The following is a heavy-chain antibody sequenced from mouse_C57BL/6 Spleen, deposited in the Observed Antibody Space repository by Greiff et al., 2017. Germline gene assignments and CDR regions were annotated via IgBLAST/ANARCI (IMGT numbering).Heavy chain of an antibody. J-gene: IGHJ3*01. CDR2: ISSGSSTI. Sequence: EVMLVESGGGLVKPGGSLKLSCAASGFTFSDYGMHWVRQAPEKGLEWVAYISSGSSTIYYADTVKGRFTISRDNAKNTLFLQMTSLRSEDTAMXYCARDSNYPAWFAYWGQGTLVTVSA. V-gene: IGHV5-17*01. CDR1: GFTFSDYG. CDR3: ARDSNYPAWFAY. D-gene: IGHD2-5*01.